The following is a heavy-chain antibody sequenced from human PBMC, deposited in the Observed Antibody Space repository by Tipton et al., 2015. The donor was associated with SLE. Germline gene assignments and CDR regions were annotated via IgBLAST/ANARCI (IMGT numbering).Heavy chain of an antibody. CDR1: GGTFSRFA. CDR2: LIPIFNTA. D-gene: IGHD7-27*01. CDR3: ASRSGEDDY. Sequence: QSGPEVKKPGSSVKVSCKASGGTFSRFAITWVRQAPGQGLEWVGGLIPIFNTANYAQKFQGRVTITTDASSSTAYMEVSRLRSEDTAVYYCASRSGEDDYWGPGTLVTVSS. V-gene: IGHV1-69*05. J-gene: IGHJ4*02.